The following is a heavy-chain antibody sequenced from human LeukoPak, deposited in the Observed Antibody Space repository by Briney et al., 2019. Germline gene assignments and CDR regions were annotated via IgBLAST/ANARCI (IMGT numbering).Heavy chain of an antibody. CDR3: ARDKGGTDY. V-gene: IGHV3-23*01. D-gene: IGHD1-1*01. CDR1: GFTFNTYG. J-gene: IGHJ4*02. CDR2: ISGSATGYMT. Sequence: ESGGSLRLSCAASGFTFNTYGMSWVRHSPGKGLEWVSAISGSATGYMTNYADSVKGRFTISRDNDKNTLYLQMNSLRAEDTAVYYCARDKGGTDYWGQGTLVTVSS.